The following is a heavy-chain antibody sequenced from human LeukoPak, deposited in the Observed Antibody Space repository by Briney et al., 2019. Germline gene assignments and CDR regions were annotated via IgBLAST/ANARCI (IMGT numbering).Heavy chain of an antibody. V-gene: IGHV1-69*06. D-gene: IGHD3-3*01. CDR3: ARGRGRVDFWSGYLNYYYMDV. CDR2: IIPIFGTA. Sequence: GASVKVSCKASGGTFNSYTISWVRQAPGQGLEWMGGIIPIFGTANYAQKFQGRVTITADKSTSTAYMELSSLRSEDTAVYYCARGRGRVDFWSGYLNYYYMDVWGKGTTVTVSS. J-gene: IGHJ6*03. CDR1: GGTFNSYT.